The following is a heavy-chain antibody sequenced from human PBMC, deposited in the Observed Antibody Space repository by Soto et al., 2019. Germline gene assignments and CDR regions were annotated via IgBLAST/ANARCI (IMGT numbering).Heavy chain of an antibody. CDR1: GFTFSTYA. Sequence: EVQLLESGGGLVQPGGSLRLSCVASGFTFSTYAMSWVRQAPGKGLEWVSIIGSSGGITVYADSVNGHFTISRDNSKNTLFLQMNSLAAEDAAVYYGAKHFVNGEIDDWGQGTLVTVSS. CDR2: IGSSGGIT. CDR3: AKHFVNGEIDD. D-gene: IGHD3-10*01. V-gene: IGHV3-23*01. J-gene: IGHJ4*02.